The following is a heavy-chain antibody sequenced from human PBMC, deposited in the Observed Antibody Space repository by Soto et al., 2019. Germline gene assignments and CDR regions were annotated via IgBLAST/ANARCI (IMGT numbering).Heavy chain of an antibody. CDR3: ARASSTDWYQFFAC. V-gene: IGHV4-59*01. J-gene: IGHJ1*01. D-gene: IGHD2-2*01. CDR1: GGSISSYY. CDR2: IYYSGST. Sequence: ASETLSLTCTVSGGSISSYYWSWIRQPPGKGLEWIGYIYYSGSTNYNPSLKSRVTISVDTSKNQFSLKLSSVTAADTAVYSCARASSTDWYQFFACWGQGTLVTVSS.